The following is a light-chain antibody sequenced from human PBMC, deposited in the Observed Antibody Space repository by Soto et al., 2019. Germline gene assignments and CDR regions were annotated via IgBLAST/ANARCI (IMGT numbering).Light chain of an antibody. CDR1: QSISSW. CDR3: QQYARSIT. CDR2: DAS. V-gene: IGKV1-5*01. J-gene: IGKJ5*01. Sequence: DIQITQSPTTLSASVGDRVTITCRASQSISSWLAWYQQKPGKAPKLLIYDASSLESGVPSRFSGSGSGTDFTLTVSRLEPEDFAVYYCQQYARSITFGQGTRLEIK.